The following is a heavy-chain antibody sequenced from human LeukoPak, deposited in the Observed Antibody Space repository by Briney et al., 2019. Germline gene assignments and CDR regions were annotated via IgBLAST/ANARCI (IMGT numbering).Heavy chain of an antibody. Sequence: GGSLRLSSAASGFSFSAYWMTWVRQAPGTGLEWVANINPAGTETYYVDPVKGRFTISRDNAKNLLYLQMSSLRAEDTAVYYCARFGYVAAVDLWGQGTLVTVSS. CDR2: INPAGTET. CDR3: ARFGYVAAVDL. D-gene: IGHD2-15*01. J-gene: IGHJ4*02. V-gene: IGHV3-7*01. CDR1: GFSFSAYW.